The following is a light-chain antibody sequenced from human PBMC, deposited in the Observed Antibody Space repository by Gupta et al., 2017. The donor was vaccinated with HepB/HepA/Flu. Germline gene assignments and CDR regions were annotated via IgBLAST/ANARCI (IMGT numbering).Light chain of an antibody. V-gene: IGLV1-47*01. J-gene: IGLJ1*01. CDR3: ATWDDSLSGYV. CDR1: SSNIGSNY. CDR2: RNN. Sequence: QSVLTQPPSASGTPGQRDNISCSGSSSNIGSNYVYWYQQFPGTAPKLLIYRNNQRPSGVPDRFSGSKSGTSASLAISGLRSDDEADYYCATWDDSLSGYVFGNGTNVTVL.